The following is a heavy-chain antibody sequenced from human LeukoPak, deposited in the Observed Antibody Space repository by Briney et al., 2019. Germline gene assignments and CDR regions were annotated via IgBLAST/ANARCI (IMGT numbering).Heavy chain of an antibody. J-gene: IGHJ3*01. CDR3: ATGIAVSLDAFHL. V-gene: IGHV1-46*03. CDR2: INPSGGST. CDR1: GYTFTSYY. Sequence: ASVKVSCKASGYTFTSYYMHWVRRAPGQGLEWMGIINPSGGSTSYAQKFQGRVTMTRDTSTSTVYMELSSLRSEDTAMYYCATGIAVSLDAFHLWGQGTMVTVSS. D-gene: IGHD6-19*01.